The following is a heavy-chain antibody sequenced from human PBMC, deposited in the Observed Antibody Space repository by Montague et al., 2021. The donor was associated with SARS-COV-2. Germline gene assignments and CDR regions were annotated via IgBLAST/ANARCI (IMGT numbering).Heavy chain of an antibody. CDR1: GGSISPYY. CDR2: TSYSGST. D-gene: IGHD3-3*01. V-gene: IGHV4-59*12. CDR3: ARWGEYYDSPYYYYAMHV. J-gene: IGHJ6*02. Sequence: SETLSLTCTVSGGSISPYYWSWIRQSPGKGLECIGYTSYSGSTDYNPSLKSRVTISIDTSKNQFSLKLSSVTAADTAVYYCARWGEYYDSPYYYYAMHVWGQGTTVTVSS.